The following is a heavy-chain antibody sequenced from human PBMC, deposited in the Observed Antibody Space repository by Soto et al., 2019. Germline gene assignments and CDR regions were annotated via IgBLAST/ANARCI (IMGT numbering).Heavy chain of an antibody. J-gene: IGHJ6*02. CDR3: AHSRGYNGYEGPPLYEMDV. Sequence: SGPTLVNPTHPLTLTCTCSGVSVKTSGGGVGWIRQPPGKTLEWLALIYWNDFKRYTPSLESRLTITKDTSKNQVVLTVTNVDPADTATYYCAHSRGYNGYEGPPLYEMDVWGQGTTVTVSS. V-gene: IGHV2-5*01. D-gene: IGHD5-12*01. CDR1: GVSVKTSGGG. CDR2: IYWNDFK.